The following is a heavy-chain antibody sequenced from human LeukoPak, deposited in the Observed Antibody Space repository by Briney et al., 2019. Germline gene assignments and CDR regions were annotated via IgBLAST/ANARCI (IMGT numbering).Heavy chain of an antibody. V-gene: IGHV3-7*01. J-gene: IGHJ4*02. CDR1: GFTFSSYW. CDR2: IKQDGSEK. CDR3: ATSADSSSWYAGDYFDY. D-gene: IGHD6-13*01. Sequence: PGGSLRLSCAASGFTFSSYWMSWVRQAPGKGLERVANIKQDGSEKYYVDSVKGRFTISRDNAKNSLYLQMNSLRAEDTAVYYCATSADSSSWYAGDYFDYWGQGTLVTVSS.